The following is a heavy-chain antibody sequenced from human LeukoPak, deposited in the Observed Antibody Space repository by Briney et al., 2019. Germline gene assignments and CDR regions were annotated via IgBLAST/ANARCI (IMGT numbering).Heavy chain of an antibody. CDR1: GFIFDDYA. Sequence: GGSLRLSCAASGFIFDDYAMHWVCQAPGKGLEWVSGINWSGGRTGYADSLKGRFTISRDNAKNTLYLQMNSLRDEDTALYYCARDLTTSDNWGQGTLVTVSS. CDR2: INWSGGRT. V-gene: IGHV3-20*04. CDR3: ARDLTTSDN. J-gene: IGHJ4*02. D-gene: IGHD1/OR15-1a*01.